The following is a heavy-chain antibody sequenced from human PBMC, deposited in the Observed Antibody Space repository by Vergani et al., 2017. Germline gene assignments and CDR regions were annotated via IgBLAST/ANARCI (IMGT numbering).Heavy chain of an antibody. CDR2: VYHTGST. Sequence: QVQLQESGPGLVKPSETLSLNCAVTGYSISRGSYWGWIRQPPGKGLEWIGIVYHTGSTYYNPSLKSRVTISVDTSKNQFSLRLSSVTAADTAVYYCARQRGYYDSSGYYFNWFDPWGQGTLVTVSS. D-gene: IGHD3-22*01. V-gene: IGHV4-38-2*01. J-gene: IGHJ5*02. CDR3: ARQRGYYDSSGYYFNWFDP. CDR1: GYSISRGSY.